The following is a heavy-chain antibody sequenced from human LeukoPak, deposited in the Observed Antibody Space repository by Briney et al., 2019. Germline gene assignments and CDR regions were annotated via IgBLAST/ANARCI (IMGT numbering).Heavy chain of an antibody. CDR3: AGDADRVEMATDFDY. J-gene: IGHJ4*02. CDR2: ISSSSSTI. V-gene: IGHV3-48*02. D-gene: IGHD5-24*01. Sequence: PGGSLRLSCAASGFTFSSYSMNWVRQAPGKGLEWVSYISSSSSTIYYADSVKGRFTISRDNAKNSLYLQMNSLRDEDTAVYYCAGDADRVEMATDFDYWGQGTLVTVSS. CDR1: GFTFSSYS.